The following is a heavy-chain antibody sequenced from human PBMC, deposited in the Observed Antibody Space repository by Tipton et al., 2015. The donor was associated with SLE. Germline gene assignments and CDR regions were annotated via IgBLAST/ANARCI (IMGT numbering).Heavy chain of an antibody. CDR3: ARHYCTGDGCYSAVGDA. J-gene: IGHJ5*02. CDR1: GGSISRYN. CDR2: IYTSGGI. D-gene: IGHD2-15*01. V-gene: IGHV4-4*08. Sequence: TLSLTCSVSGGSISRYNWGWIRQPPGKGLEWSGNIYTSGGINYNPSLKSRVTISADTSKNQFSLKLSSVTAADTAVDYCARHYCTGDGCYSAVGDAWGQGTLVSISS.